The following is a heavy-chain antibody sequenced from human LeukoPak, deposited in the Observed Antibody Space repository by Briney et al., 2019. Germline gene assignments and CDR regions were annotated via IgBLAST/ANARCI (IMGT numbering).Heavy chain of an antibody. V-gene: IGHV1-2*02. CDR1: GYTFTGYY. J-gene: IGHJ4*02. D-gene: IGHD2-21*02. CDR2: INPNSGGT. Sequence: ASVKVSCKASGYTFTGYYMHWVRQAPGQGLEWMGWINPNSGGTNYAQKFQGRVTMTRDTSISTAYMELSRLRSDDTAVYYCARNMRLLYCGGDCLEYFDYWGQGTLVTVSS. CDR3: ARNMRLLYCGGDCLEYFDY.